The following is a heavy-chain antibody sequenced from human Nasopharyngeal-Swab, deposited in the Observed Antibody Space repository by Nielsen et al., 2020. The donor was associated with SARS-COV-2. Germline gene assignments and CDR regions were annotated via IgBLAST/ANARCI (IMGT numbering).Heavy chain of an antibody. V-gene: IGHV3-73*01. Sequence: GGSLRLSCAASGFIFSASAIHWVRQASGKGLEWVGRIGDKDHNYATTYGASVQGRFTISRDDSKNTAFLQMDSLRAEDAAIYYCAKDMAAGYFFDFWGQGTLVTVSS. J-gene: IGHJ4*02. CDR2: IGDKDHNYAT. CDR1: GFIFSASA. D-gene: IGHD6-13*01. CDR3: AKDMAAGYFFDF.